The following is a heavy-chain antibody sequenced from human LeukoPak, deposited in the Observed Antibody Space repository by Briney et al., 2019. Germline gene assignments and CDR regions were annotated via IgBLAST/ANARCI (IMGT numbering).Heavy chain of an antibody. Sequence: SETLSLTCTVSGGSISSGDYYWSWIRQPPGKGLEWIGYIYYSGSTYYNPSPKSRVTISVDTSKNQFSLKLSSVTAADTAVYYCARDERDDRSAWGQGTLVTVSS. J-gene: IGHJ4*02. V-gene: IGHV4-30-4*01. CDR2: IYYSGST. D-gene: IGHD3-22*01. CDR1: GGSISSGDYY. CDR3: ARDERDDRSA.